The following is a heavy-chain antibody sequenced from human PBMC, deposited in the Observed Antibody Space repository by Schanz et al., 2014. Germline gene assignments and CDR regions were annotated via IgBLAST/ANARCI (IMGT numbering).Heavy chain of an antibody. CDR2: IRQEGSEK. CDR1: GFSFSDYW. CDR3: ARSEMDRGVIWGY. J-gene: IGHJ4*02. D-gene: IGHD3-10*01. V-gene: IGHV3-7*01. Sequence: EVQLVESEGGLVQPGGSLRLSCEGSGFSFSDYWMGWVRQAPGKGLEWVANIRQEGSEKYYVDSVKGRFTVSRDDAKNSLYLQMNSLRVEDTAVYYCARSEMDRGVIWGYWGQGTLVTVSS.